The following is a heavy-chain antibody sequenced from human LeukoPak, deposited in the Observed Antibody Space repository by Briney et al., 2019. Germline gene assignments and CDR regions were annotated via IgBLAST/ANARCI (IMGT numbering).Heavy chain of an antibody. CDR2: IYTGGST. Sequence: GGALRLSCAASGFTVSSNYMSWVRQAPGKGLEWVSVIYTGGSTYYADSVKGRFTISRDNSKNRLYLQMNSLRAEDTAVYYCARALQLWSPFDYWGQGTLVTVSS. CDR1: GFTVSSNY. D-gene: IGHD5-18*01. CDR3: ARALQLWSPFDY. V-gene: IGHV3-66*01. J-gene: IGHJ4*02.